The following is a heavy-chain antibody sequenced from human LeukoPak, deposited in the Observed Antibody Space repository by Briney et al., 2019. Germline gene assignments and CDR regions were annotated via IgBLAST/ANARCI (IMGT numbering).Heavy chain of an antibody. V-gene: IGHV1-69*13. D-gene: IGHD3-10*01. CDR2: IIPIFRTS. CDR3: ARGDSYGTGRYYNVGGPSLNYNEYYMPV. Sequence: SVKATFKPSGGTFSSHVISWVRQAAGQGLAWMGGIIPIFRTSKYAQKFQGRATITADESTSTAYMELNSLRSEDTAVYYCARGDSYGTGRYYNVGGPSLNYNEYYMPVWGKGTTVTISS. CDR1: GGTFSSHV. J-gene: IGHJ6*03.